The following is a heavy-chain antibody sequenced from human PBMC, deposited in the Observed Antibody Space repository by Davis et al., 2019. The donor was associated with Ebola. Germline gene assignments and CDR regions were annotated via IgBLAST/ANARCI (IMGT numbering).Heavy chain of an antibody. CDR2: INHSGST. V-gene: IGHV4-34*01. J-gene: IGHJ6*02. CDR3: ARDRITMVRGVPYYYYGMDV. Sequence: MPSETLSLTCAVYGGSFSGYYWSWIRQPPGKGLEWIGEINHSGSTNYNPSLKSRVTISVDTSKNQFSLKLSSVTAADTAVYYCARDRITMVRGVPYYYYGMDVWGQGTTVTVSS. CDR1: GGSFSGYY. D-gene: IGHD3-10*01.